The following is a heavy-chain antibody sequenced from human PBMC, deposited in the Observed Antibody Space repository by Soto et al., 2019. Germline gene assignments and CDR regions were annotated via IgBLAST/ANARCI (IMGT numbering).Heavy chain of an antibody. D-gene: IGHD2-21*01. CDR2: ITLDSRRI. V-gene: IGHV3-9*01. CDR1: GFTFGNYG. CDR3: GRDRGYDPATYCFDY. Sequence: PGGSLRLSCAASGFTFGNYGMPWVRQAPGKGLEWVSIITLDSRRIAYADSVKGRFTVSRDDAKNSLYLQMISLSAEKAAEYYCGRDRGYDPATYCFDYWGQGTLVTVSS. J-gene: IGHJ4*02.